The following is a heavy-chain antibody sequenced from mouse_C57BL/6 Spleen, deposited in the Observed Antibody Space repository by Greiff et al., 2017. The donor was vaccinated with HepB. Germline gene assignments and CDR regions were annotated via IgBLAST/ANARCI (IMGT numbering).Heavy chain of an antibody. CDR1: GYTFTSYW. V-gene: IGHV1-59*01. D-gene: IGHD1-1*01. Sequence: VKLQQPGAELVRPGTSVKLSCKASGYTFTSYWMHWVKQRPGQGLEWIGVIDPSDSYTNYNQKFKGKATLTVDTSSSTAYMQLSSLTSEDSAVYYCAREDYGSSYEYFDVWGTRTTVTVSS. J-gene: IGHJ1*03. CDR2: IDPSDSYT. CDR3: AREDYGSSYEYFDV.